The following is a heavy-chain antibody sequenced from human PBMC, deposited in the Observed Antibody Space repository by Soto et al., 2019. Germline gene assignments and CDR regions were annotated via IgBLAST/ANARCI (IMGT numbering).Heavy chain of an antibody. V-gene: IGHV3-21*01. CDR1: GFTFSNSI. CDR2: ISGSSDFL. D-gene: IGHD6-19*01. J-gene: IGHJ4*02. CDR3: ARVPSAVAGT. Sequence: PGGSLRLSCAASGFTFSNSIINWVRQAPGQGLEWVSSISGSSDFLYYADSVKGRFTISRDNAKNSLYLQMNSLRAEDTAVYYCARVPSAVAGTWGQGTLVTVSS.